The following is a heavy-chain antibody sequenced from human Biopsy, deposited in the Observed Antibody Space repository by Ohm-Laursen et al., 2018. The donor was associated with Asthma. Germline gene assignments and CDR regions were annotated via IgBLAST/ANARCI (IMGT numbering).Heavy chain of an antibody. CDR2: INGDGSQK. Sequence: GSLRLSCAAPGFTFGNFWMSWGRQTPGKGLEWVATINGDGSQKSYVDSVTGRFTISRDNSKNSLHLQMNSLRADDTALYYCTRVLSKYSGAFKRTFHHNGMDVWGRGTTVTVSS. V-gene: IGHV3-7*01. J-gene: IGHJ6*02. D-gene: IGHD5-12*01. CDR1: GFTFGNFW. CDR3: TRVLSKYSGAFKRTFHHNGMDV.